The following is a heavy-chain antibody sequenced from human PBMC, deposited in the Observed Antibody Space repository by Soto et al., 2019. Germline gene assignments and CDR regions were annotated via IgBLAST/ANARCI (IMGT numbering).Heavy chain of an antibody. Sequence: QLQLQESGPGLVKPSETLSLTCTVSGGSISSSSYYWGWIRQPPGKGLEWIGSIYYSGSTYYNPSLKSRVAISVDTSKNQFSLKLSSVTAADTAVYYCATLWFGEGNYWGQGTLVTVSS. CDR3: ATLWFGEGNY. J-gene: IGHJ4*02. D-gene: IGHD3-10*01. V-gene: IGHV4-39*01. CDR1: GGSISSSSYY. CDR2: IYYSGST.